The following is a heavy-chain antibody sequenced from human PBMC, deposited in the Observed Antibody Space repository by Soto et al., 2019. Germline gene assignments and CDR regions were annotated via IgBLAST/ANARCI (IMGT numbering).Heavy chain of an antibody. CDR3: ARDPDDDSRLGGMDV. Sequence: QVQLVESGGGVVQPGRSLRLSCAASGFTFSSYAMHWVRQAPGKGLEWVAVISYDGSNKYYADSVKGRFTISRDNSKNTLYLQMNSLRAEDTAAYYCARDPDDDSRLGGMDVWGQGTTVTVSS. V-gene: IGHV3-30-3*01. CDR1: GFTFSSYA. D-gene: IGHD3-3*01. J-gene: IGHJ6*02. CDR2: ISYDGSNK.